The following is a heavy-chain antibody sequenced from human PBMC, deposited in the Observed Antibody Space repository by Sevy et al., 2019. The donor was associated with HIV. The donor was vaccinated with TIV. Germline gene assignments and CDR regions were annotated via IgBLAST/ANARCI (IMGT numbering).Heavy chain of an antibody. Sequence: GGSLRLSCVGSGFTFGDYYISWIRQAPGKGLECVAYISSRSSFTNYTDSVRGRFTISRDNAKNEVFLQRNSLRAEDTGVYSCARGAYDVWGQGTTVTVSS. CDR3: ARGAYDV. V-gene: IGHV3-11*06. CDR2: ISSRSSFT. CDR1: GFTFGDYY. J-gene: IGHJ3*01.